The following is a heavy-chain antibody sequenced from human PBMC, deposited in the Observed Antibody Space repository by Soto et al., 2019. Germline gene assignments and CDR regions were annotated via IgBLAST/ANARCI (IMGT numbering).Heavy chain of an antibody. CDR1: GGTFSSYA. CDR3: ARVRIVVVPAADYNWFDP. Sequence: SVKVSCKASGGTFSSYAISWVRQAPGQGLEWMGGIIPIFGTANYAQKFQGRVTITADESTSTAYMELSSLRSEDTAVYYCARVRIVVVPAADYNWFDPWGQGTLVTVSS. J-gene: IGHJ5*02. CDR2: IIPIFGTA. D-gene: IGHD2-2*01. V-gene: IGHV1-69*13.